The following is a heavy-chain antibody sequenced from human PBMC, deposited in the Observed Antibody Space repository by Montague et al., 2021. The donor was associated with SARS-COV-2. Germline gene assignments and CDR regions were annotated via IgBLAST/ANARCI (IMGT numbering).Heavy chain of an antibody. CDR1: GVSISSGSYY. J-gene: IGHJ4*02. CDR3: VREKYYFDDSGSK. D-gene: IGHD3-22*01. V-gene: IGHV4-61*01. Sequence: SETLSLTCSVSGVSISSGSYYWSWVRQPPGKGLEWIGYVYHTGSTNYXXXLKSRVTLSIDTSKNQFSLNLTSVTAADTAVYYCVREKYYFDDSGSKWGQGTLVSV. CDR2: VYHTGST.